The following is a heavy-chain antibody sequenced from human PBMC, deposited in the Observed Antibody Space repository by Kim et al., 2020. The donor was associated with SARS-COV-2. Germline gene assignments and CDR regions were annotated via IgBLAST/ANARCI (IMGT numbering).Heavy chain of an antibody. Sequence: VKGRLTISRDDSKNALYLQMNSLKTEDTAVYYCTCDRGEYCGGKGASGVWGQGTTVTVSS. D-gene: IGHD2-21*01. V-gene: IGHV3-15*01. J-gene: IGHJ3*01. CDR3: TCDRGEYCGGKGASGV.